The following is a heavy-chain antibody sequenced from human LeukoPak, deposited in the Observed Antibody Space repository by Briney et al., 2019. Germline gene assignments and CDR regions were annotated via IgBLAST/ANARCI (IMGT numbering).Heavy chain of an antibody. D-gene: IGHD5-18*01. J-gene: IGHJ4*02. CDR3: ARVGGGYTYGCEY. Sequence: WGTLKLTCTVSGDCITTSKCWSWVRKPPRKGVGWMGVIYHSAGTNYNPSFKSQVTISVDKSKNQSSLKLSTVTAADTAVYYCARVGGGYTYGCEYWGQGTLATVS. V-gene: IGHV4-4*02. CDR2: IYHSAGT. CDR1: GDCITTSKC.